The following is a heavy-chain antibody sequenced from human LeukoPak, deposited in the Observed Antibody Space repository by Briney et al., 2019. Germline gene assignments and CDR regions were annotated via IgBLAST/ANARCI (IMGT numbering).Heavy chain of an antibody. D-gene: IGHD6-19*01. V-gene: IGHV3-21*01. CDR2: ISSGDTYI. CDR3: AKDQEGIAVAGAIDY. CDR1: GFTFSTYN. Sequence: GGSLRLSCAASGFTFSTYNMSWVRQSPGKGLEWVSSISSGDTYIYYADSVKGRFTISRDNAKNSLYLQMDSLRAEDTAVYYCAKDQEGIAVAGAIDYWGQGTLVTVSS. J-gene: IGHJ4*02.